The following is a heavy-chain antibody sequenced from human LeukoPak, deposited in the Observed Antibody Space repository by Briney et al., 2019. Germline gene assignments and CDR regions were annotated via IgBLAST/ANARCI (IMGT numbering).Heavy chain of an antibody. Sequence: ASVKVSCKASGAPFSNYAISWVRQAPGQGLEWMGGIIPVLDTPNYAQKFRGRITIIADESTSTAYMELSSLRSDDTAVYFCATSGSYHKYYFDYWGQGTLVTVS. CDR3: ATSGSYHKYYFDY. CDR1: GAPFSNYA. J-gene: IGHJ4*02. CDR2: IIPVLDTP. V-gene: IGHV1-69*13. D-gene: IGHD1-26*01.